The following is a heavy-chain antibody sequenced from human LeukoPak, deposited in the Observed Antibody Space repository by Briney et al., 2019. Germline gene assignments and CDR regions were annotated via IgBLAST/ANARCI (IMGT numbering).Heavy chain of an antibody. Sequence: SVKVSCKASGGTFSSYPISWVRQAPGQGLEWMGGIIPIFGTANYAQKFQGRVTITADESTSTAYMELSSLRSEDTAVYYCATPPTYCSSTSCSELSFDYWGQGTLVTVSS. CDR1: GGTFSSYP. CDR2: IIPIFGTA. V-gene: IGHV1-69*13. D-gene: IGHD2-2*01. J-gene: IGHJ4*02. CDR3: ATPPTYCSSTSCSELSFDY.